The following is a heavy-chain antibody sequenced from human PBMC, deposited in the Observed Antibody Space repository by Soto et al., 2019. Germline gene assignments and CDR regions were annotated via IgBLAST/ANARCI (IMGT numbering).Heavy chain of an antibody. CDR2: IYHSGST. CDR3: ARDYGYYFDY. V-gene: IGHV4-4*02. D-gene: IGHD3-10*01. J-gene: IGHJ4*02. CDR1: GGSISSSNW. Sequence: SETLSLTCTVSGGSISSSNWWSWVRQPPGKGLEWIGEIYHSGSTYYNPSLKSRVTISVDKSKNQFSLKLSSVTAADTALYHSARDYGYYFDYWGQGTLVTVSS.